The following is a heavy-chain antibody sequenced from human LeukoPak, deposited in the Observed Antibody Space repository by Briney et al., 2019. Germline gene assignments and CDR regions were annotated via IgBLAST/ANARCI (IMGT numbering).Heavy chain of an antibody. V-gene: IGHV4-34*01. Sequence: IPSETLSLTCAVYGGSFSGYYWSWIRQPPGKGLEWIGEINHSGSTNYNPSLKSRVTISVDTSKNQFSLKLSSVTAADTAVYYCARLSSSWYYYYMDVWGKGTTVTVSS. CDR2: INHSGST. CDR1: GGSFSGYY. CDR3: ARLSSSWYYYYMDV. D-gene: IGHD6-13*01. J-gene: IGHJ6*03.